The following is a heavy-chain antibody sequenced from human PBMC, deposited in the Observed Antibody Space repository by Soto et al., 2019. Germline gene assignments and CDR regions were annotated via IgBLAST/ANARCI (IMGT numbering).Heavy chain of an antibody. CDR3: GRLVSTGNNGRGYSDH. D-gene: IGHD1-1*01. CDR1: VGAISSDLFY. V-gene: IGHV4-39*01. Sequence: PSETLSLTCTVSVGAISSDLFYWGWIRQPPGKGLEWIGSIFSSGSASYNPSLKSRVTISVDTSKNQFSLRLNSVIAADAAVYYCGRLVSTGNNGRGYSDHWGQGILVTVSS. CDR2: IFSSGSA. J-gene: IGHJ4*02.